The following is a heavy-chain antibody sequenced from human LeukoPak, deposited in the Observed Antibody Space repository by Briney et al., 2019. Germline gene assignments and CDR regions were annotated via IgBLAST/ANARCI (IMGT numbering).Heavy chain of an antibody. V-gene: IGHV4-39*07. J-gene: IGHJ6*03. CDR1: GASVGTTSDY. CDR2: MYYRGTT. CDR3: AAVGCSSTSYYWDYYYYMDV. D-gene: IGHD2-2*01. Sequence: PSETLSLTCTVSGASVGTTSDYWGWIRQPPGKGPEWIGSMYYRGTTYYNPSLKSRVTISGDTSKNQFSLKLSSVTAADTAVYYCAAVGCSSTSYYWDYYYYMDVWGKGTTVTVSS.